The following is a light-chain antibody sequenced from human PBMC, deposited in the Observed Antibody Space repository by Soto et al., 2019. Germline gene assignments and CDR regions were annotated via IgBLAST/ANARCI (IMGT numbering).Light chain of an antibody. CDR3: SSYTSSDTLT. CDR2: DVS. J-gene: IGLJ2*01. V-gene: IGLV2-14*03. Sequence: QSALTQPASVSGSPGQSITISCTGTSSDVGGYNYVSWYQQHPGKVPKLIIFDVSNRPSGVSNRFSGSKSGNTASLTISGLQAEDEADYYCSSYTSSDTLTFGGGTKLTVL. CDR1: SSDVGGYNY.